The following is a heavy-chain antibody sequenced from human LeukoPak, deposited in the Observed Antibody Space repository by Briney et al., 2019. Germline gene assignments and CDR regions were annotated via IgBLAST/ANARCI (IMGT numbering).Heavy chain of an antibody. CDR2: IYWDDDK. J-gene: IGHJ3*02. D-gene: IGHD2-21*02. CDR3: AHRRIPPVVTAFQDAFDI. Sequence: SGPTLVKPTQTLTLTCTFSGFSLSTSGVGVGWIRQPPGKALEWLALIYWDDDKRYSPSLKSRLTITKDTSKNQVVLTMTNMDPVDTATYYCAHRRIPPVVTAFQDAFDIWGQGTVVTVSS. V-gene: IGHV2-5*02. CDR1: GFSLSTSGVG.